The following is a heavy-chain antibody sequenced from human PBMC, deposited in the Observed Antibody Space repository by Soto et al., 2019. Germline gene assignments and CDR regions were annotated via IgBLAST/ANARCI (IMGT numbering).Heavy chain of an antibody. D-gene: IGHD6-13*01. CDR1: GYTLTELS. Sequence: GASVKVSCKVSGYTLTELSMHWVRQAPGKGLEWMGGFDPEDGETIYAQKFQGRVTMTEDTSTDTAYMELSSLRSEDTAVYYCATEKGTGPQQLPLGGYYYYGMDVWGQGTTVTVSS. CDR3: ATEKGTGPQQLPLGGYYYYGMDV. V-gene: IGHV1-24*01. J-gene: IGHJ6*02. CDR2: FDPEDGET.